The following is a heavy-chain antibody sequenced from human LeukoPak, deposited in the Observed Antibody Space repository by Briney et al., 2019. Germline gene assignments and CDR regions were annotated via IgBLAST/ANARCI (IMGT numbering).Heavy chain of an antibody. D-gene: IGHD3-10*01. CDR1: GVIFSSYA. CDR2: ISSDGKKK. J-gene: IGHJ4*02. Sequence: GGSLRLSCEASGVIFSSYAIHWVRHAPGKGLEWVGIISSDGKKKFYADSLKGRFTISRDNSKNTLYLQMNSLRADDTAVYYCARAAGEEGPDCDFWGQGTLVTVSS. V-gene: IGHV3-30*04. CDR3: ARAAGEEGPDCDF.